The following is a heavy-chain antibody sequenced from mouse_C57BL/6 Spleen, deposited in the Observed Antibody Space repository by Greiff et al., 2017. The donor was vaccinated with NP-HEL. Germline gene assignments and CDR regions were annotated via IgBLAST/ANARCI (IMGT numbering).Heavy chain of an antibody. CDR3: ARFSYGNYRYFDY. CDR1: GYTFTDHT. D-gene: IGHD2-1*01. J-gene: IGHJ2*01. Sequence: VQLQQSDAELVKPGASVKISCKVSGYTFTDHTIHWMKQRPEQGLEWIGYIYPRDGSTKYNEKFKGKATLTADKSSSTAYLQLDSLTSEDSAVYFCARFSYGNYRYFDYWGQGTTLTVSS. CDR2: IYPRDGST. V-gene: IGHV1-78*01.